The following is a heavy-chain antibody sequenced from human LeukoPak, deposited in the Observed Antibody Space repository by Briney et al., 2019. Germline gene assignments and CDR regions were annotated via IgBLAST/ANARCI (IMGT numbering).Heavy chain of an antibody. J-gene: IGHJ6*02. CDR3: AREYRKLSYYYYGMDV. V-gene: IGHV1-69*13. CDR2: IIPIFGTA. Sequence: SVKVSCKASGYTFTSYAISWVRQAPGQGLEWMGGIIPIFGTANYAQKFQGRVTITADESTSTAYMELSSLRSEDTAVYYCAREYRKLSYYYYGMDVWGQGTTVTVSS. CDR1: GYTFTSYA. D-gene: IGHD5-18*01.